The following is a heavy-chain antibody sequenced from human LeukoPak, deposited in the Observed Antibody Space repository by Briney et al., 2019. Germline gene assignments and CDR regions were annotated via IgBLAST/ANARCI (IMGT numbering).Heavy chain of an antibody. CDR3: ARLGYCSSTSCYPIDY. CDR2: IYYSGST. D-gene: IGHD2-2*03. V-gene: IGHV4-39*01. J-gene: IGHJ4*02. CDR1: GGSISSSSYY. Sequence: PSETLSLTCTVSGGSISSSSYYWGWIRQPPGKGLEWIGSIYYSGSTYYNPSLKSRVTISVDTSKNQFSLKLSSVTAADTAVYYCARLGYCSSTSCYPIDYWGQGTLVTVSS.